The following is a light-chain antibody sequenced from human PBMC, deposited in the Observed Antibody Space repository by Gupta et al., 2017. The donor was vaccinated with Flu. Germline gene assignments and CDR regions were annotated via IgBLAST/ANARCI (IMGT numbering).Light chain of an antibody. CDR3: SSYAGSNNYV. Sequence: SALPQPPSASGSPGQSVAISCTGTSSDVGRYNYVSWYQQYPGKAPKLMIYEVTRRPAGVPDRFSGSKSGNTASLIVSGLQDEDEADYYCSSYAGSNNYVFGTGTKVTVL. J-gene: IGLJ1*01. V-gene: IGLV2-8*01. CDR2: EVT. CDR1: SSDVGRYNY.